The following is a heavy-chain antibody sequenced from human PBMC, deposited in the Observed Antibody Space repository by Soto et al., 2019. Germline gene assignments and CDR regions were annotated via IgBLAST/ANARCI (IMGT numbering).Heavy chain of an antibody. CDR3: ARQRTSVVTQAYFDV. CDR2: IYDSGSS. V-gene: IGHV4-30-4*01. Sequence: SETLSLTCTVSGASISSGDYFWSWIRQSPGKGLQWIGYIYDSGSSYYNPSLKSRVTMSVDTSKNQFSLKLSSVTAADTALYFCARQRTSVVTQAYFDVWGPGSLVTVSS. D-gene: IGHD2-21*02. J-gene: IGHJ4*02. CDR1: GASISSGDYF.